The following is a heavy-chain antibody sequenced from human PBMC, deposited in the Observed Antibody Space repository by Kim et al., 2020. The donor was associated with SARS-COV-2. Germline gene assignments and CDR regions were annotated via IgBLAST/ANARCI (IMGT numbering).Heavy chain of an antibody. D-gene: IGHD2-2*03. J-gene: IGHJ6*02. Sequence: ASVKVSCKASGYTFTDYYLHWVRQAPGQGLEWMGWINPNSGGTNFAQKFQGRVAMTRDTSITTAYMDLSRLRSDDTAVYYCARGGELDLPYYYYGLDVWGQGTTVTVSS. CDR3: ARGGELDLPYYYYGLDV. CDR2: INPNSGGT. CDR1: GYTFTDYY. V-gene: IGHV1-2*02.